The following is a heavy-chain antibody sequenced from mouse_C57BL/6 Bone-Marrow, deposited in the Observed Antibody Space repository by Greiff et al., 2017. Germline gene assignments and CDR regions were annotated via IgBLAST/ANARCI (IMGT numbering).Heavy chain of an antibody. CDR2: IHPNSGST. D-gene: IGHD2-3*01. V-gene: IGHV1-64*01. J-gene: IGHJ3*01. CDR1: GYTFTSYW. CDR3: ARSRIYDGYYAWFAY. Sequence: VQLQQPGAELVKPGASVMLSCKASGYTFTSYWMHWVKQRPGQGLEWIGMIHPNSGSTNYNEKFKSKATLTVDKSSSTAYMQLSSLTSEDSAVYYCARSRIYDGYYAWFAYWGQGTLVTVSA.